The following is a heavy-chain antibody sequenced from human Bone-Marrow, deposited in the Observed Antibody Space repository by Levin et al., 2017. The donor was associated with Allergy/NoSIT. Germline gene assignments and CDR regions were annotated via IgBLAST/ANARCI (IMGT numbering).Heavy chain of an antibody. J-gene: IGHJ6*03. CDR1: GFRFNNHG. CDR3: AREFYGDLSSIYYYYMDV. D-gene: IGHD4-17*01. Sequence: GGSLRLSCAASGFRFNNHGMHWVRQAPGQGLEWLSVLSYDGSNKHYADSVKGRFTISRATSPNTLYLQLNSLRGEDTAVYYCAREFYGDLSSIYYYYMDVWGKGTTVVVSS. CDR2: LSYDGSNK. V-gene: IGHV3-30-3*01.